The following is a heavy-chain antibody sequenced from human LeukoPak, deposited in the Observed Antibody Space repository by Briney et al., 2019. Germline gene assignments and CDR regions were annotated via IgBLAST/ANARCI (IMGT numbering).Heavy chain of an antibody. J-gene: IGHJ4*02. CDR3: ARVDYVVEVLFDY. CDR1: GGSFSGYY. CDR2: INHSGST. V-gene: IGHV4-34*01. Sequence: SETLSLTCAVYGGSFSGYYWSWIRQPPGKGLEWIGEINHSGSTNYNPSLKSRVTISVDTSKNQFSLKLSSVTAADTAVYYCARVDYVVEVLFDYWGQGTLVTVSS. D-gene: IGHD4-17*01.